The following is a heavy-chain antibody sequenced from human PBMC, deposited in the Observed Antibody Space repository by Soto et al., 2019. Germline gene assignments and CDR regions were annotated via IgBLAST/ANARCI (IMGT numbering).Heavy chain of an antibody. CDR2: ISIGGDKT. J-gene: IGHJ5*02. D-gene: IGHD5-12*01. Sequence: EVQLLESGGDLIQPGGSLRLSCAASGFTFSSNSFTWVRQAPGKGLEYVSGISIGGDKTWHADSVKGRFTVSRDNSKNAVYLQMNSLRVDDTAVYYCAKWYGYGDHWGQGTLVTVSS. V-gene: IGHV3-23*01. CDR1: GFTFSSNS. CDR3: AKWYGYGDH.